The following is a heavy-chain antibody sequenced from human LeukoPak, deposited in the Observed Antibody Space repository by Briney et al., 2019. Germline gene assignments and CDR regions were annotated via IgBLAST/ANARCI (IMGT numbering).Heavy chain of an antibody. V-gene: IGHV3-20*04. CDR3: ARSETAIWGFGAFDI. D-gene: IGHD2-21*02. J-gene: IGHJ3*02. CDR1: GFTFDDYG. Sequence: GGSLRLSCAASGFTFDDYGMSWVRQAPGKGLEWVSGINWNGGSTGYADSVKGRFTISRDNAKNSLYLQMNSLRAEDTALYYCARSETAIWGFGAFDIWGQGTMVTVSS. CDR2: INWNGGST.